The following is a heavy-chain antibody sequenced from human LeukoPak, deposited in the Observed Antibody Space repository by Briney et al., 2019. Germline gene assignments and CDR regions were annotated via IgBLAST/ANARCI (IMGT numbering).Heavy chain of an antibody. Sequence: ASVKVSCKASGYTFTGYHMHWVRQAPGQGLEWMGRINPNSGDTNYAQKFQGRVTMTRNTSISTAYMELSSLRSEDTAVYYCAWSAYFDYWGQGTLVTVSS. V-gene: IGHV1-2*06. CDR1: GYTFTGYH. CDR3: AWSAYFDY. CDR2: INPNSGDT. J-gene: IGHJ4*02.